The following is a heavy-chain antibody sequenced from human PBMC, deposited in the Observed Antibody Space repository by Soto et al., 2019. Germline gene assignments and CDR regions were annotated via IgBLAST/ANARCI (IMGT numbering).Heavy chain of an antibody. CDR2: IRQDGTEK. D-gene: IGHD5-18*01. Sequence: GGSLRLSCAASGFTFSRYWMNWVRQAPGKGLEWVANIRQDGTEKNYVDSVKGRFTISRDNARNSLYLQMDSLRAEDTAVYFCARGDTPMITGMDSFDIWGQGTMVTVSS. CDR1: GFTFSRYW. CDR3: ARGDTPMITGMDSFDI. V-gene: IGHV3-7*01. J-gene: IGHJ3*02.